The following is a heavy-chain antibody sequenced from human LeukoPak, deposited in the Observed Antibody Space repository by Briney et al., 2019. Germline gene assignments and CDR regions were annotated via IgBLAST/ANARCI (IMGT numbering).Heavy chain of an antibody. D-gene: IGHD5-24*01. CDR1: GYTFISYG. Sequence: ASVKVSCKASGYTFISYGISWVRQAPGQGLEWMGLINPGGDNTDYAQNFQGRVTMTRDTSTSTVYMGLSSLRSEDTAVYYCARIRDGYNDAYDIWGQGTMVTVSS. J-gene: IGHJ3*02. CDR3: ARIRDGYNDAYDI. V-gene: IGHV1-46*01. CDR2: INPGGDNT.